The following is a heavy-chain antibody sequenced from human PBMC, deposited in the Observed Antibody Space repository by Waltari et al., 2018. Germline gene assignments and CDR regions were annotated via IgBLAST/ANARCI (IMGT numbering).Heavy chain of an antibody. CDR1: GYTFTSYD. V-gene: IGHV1-8*01. CDR2: MNPNSGNT. CDR3: ARGVRIVGATTGNYYFDY. J-gene: IGHJ4*02. D-gene: IGHD1-26*01. Sequence: QVQLVQSGAEVKKPGASVKVSCKASGYTFTSYDINWVRQAAGQGLEWMGWMNPNSGNTGYAQKCQGRVTMTRNTSISTAYMERSSRRSEDTAVYYCARGVRIVGATTGNYYFDYWGQGSLVTASS.